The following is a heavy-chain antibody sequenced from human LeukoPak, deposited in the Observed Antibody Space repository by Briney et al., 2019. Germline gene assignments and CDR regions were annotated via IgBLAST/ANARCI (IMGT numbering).Heavy chain of an antibody. V-gene: IGHV3-23*01. CDR3: AKSITMILVATGWYFDL. D-gene: IGHD3-22*01. Sequence: GGSLRLSCVASGLPFSSYGMSWVRQAPGKGLEWVSGISGSGGSTYYANSVRGRFTISRDNSKNTLYLQMNSLRAEDTAVYYCAKSITMILVATGWYFDLWGRGTLVTVSS. J-gene: IGHJ2*01. CDR2: ISGSGGST. CDR1: GLPFSSYG.